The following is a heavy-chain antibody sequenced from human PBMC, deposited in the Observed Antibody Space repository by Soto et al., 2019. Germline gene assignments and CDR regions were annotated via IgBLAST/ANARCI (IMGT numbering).Heavy chain of an antibody. D-gene: IGHD1-7*01. J-gene: IGHJ4*02. CDR2: IYPSGST. Sequence: PSETLSLTCNVSGVSISNFYWSWIRQPAGKGLEWIGRIYPSGSTSYNPSLKSRVTMSVDTSKNQFSLQLNSVTAAGTAVYYCASNNWNYHYFDYWGQGSLVTVSS. V-gene: IGHV4-4*07. CDR1: GVSISNFY. CDR3: ASNNWNYHYFDY.